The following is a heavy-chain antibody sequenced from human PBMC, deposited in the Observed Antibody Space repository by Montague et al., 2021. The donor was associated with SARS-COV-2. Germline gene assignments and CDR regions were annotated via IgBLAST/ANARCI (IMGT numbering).Heavy chain of an antibody. D-gene: IGHD3-22*01. CDR1: GGSISSRSYY. CDR3: ARRWITMIVVVIKGGWFDP. Sequence: SETLSLTCTVSGGSISSRSYYWGWIRQPPGKGLEWIGSIYYSGSTYYNPSLKSRVTISVDTSKNQFSLKLSTVTAADTAVYYFARRWITMIVVVIKGGWFDPWGQGTLVTVSS. CDR2: IYYSGST. J-gene: IGHJ5*02. V-gene: IGHV4-39*01.